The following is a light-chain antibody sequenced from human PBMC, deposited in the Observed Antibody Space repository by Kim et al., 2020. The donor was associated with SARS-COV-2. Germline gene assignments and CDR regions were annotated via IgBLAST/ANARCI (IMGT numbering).Light chain of an antibody. CDR3: SSYTSSGTQVV. Sequence: QSALTQPASVSGSPGQSITISCTGTSSDVGGYNYVSWYQQHPGKAPKLMIYDVDKRRSGVSDRFSGSKSGDTASLTISGLQAEDETDYYCSSYTSSGTQVVFGGGTRLTVL. J-gene: IGLJ2*01. V-gene: IGLV2-14*03. CDR2: DVD. CDR1: SSDVGGYNY.